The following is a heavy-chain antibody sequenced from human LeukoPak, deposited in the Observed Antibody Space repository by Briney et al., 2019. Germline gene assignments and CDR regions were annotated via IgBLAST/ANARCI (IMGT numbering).Heavy chain of an antibody. CDR1: GGSVSSGFYY. J-gene: IGHJ4*02. V-gene: IGHV4-61*01. CDR2: VYYSGSI. D-gene: IGHD3-16*02. Sequence: SETLSLTCTVSGGSVSSGFYYWSWIRQPPGKGLEWIGYVYYSGSINYNPSLKSRVTISADTSKNQFSLKLTSVTAADTAVYYCARYVWGSYPTFEDYWGQGTLVTVSS. CDR3: ARYVWGSYPTFEDY.